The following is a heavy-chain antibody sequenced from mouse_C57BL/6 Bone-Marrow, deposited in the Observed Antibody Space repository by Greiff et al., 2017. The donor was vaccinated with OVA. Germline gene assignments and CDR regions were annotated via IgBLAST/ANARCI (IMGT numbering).Heavy chain of an antibody. J-gene: IGHJ3*01. CDR1: GYTFTSYW. D-gene: IGHD2-3*01. CDR3: ARGWLLLAWFAY. CDR2: IHPNSGST. Sequence: QVQLQQPGAELVKPGASVKLSCKASGYTFTSYWMHWVKQRPGQGLEWIGMIHPNSGSTNYNEKFKSKATLTVDKSSSTAYMQLSSLTSEDSAVYYCARGWLLLAWFAYWGQGTLVTVSA. V-gene: IGHV1-64*01.